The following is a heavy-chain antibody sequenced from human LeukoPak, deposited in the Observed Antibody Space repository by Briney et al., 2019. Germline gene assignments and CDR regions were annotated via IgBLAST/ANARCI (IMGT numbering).Heavy chain of an antibody. CDR2: IYTSGST. Sequence: SETLSLTCTVSGGSMSNYYWSWIRQPAGKGLEWIGRIYTSGSTNYNPSLKSRVTISVDTSKNQFSLKLSSVTAADTAVYYCARDRRTGTTFSFDYWGQGTLVTVSS. CDR1: GGSMSNYY. D-gene: IGHD1-7*01. CDR3: ARDRRTGTTFSFDY. J-gene: IGHJ4*02. V-gene: IGHV4-4*07.